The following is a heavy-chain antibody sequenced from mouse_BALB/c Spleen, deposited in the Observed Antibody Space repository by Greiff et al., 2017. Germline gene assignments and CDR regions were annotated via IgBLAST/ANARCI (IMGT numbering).Heavy chain of an antibody. Sequence: QVQLKQPGAELVKPGASVKLSCKASGYTFTSYYMYWVKQRPGQGLEWIGGINPSNGGTNFNEKFKSKATLTVDKSSSTAYMQLSSLTSEDSAVYYCTRTGGKPAWFAYWGQGTLVTVSA. CDR3: TRTGGKPAWFAY. CDR1: GYTFTSYY. J-gene: IGHJ3*01. CDR2: INPSNGGT. D-gene: IGHD2-1*01. V-gene: IGHV1S81*02.